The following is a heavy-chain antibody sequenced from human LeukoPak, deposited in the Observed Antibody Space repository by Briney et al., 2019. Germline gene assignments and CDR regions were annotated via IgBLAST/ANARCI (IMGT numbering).Heavy chain of an antibody. CDR2: FDPEDGET. CDR1: GYTLTELS. Sequence: ASVKVSCKVSGYTLTELSMHWVRQAPGKGLEWMGGFDPEDGETIYAQKFQGRVTMTEDTSTDTAYMELSSLRSEGTAVYYCATPIGFGESYFDYWGQGTLVTVSS. V-gene: IGHV1-24*01. J-gene: IGHJ4*02. CDR3: ATPIGFGESYFDY. D-gene: IGHD3-10*01.